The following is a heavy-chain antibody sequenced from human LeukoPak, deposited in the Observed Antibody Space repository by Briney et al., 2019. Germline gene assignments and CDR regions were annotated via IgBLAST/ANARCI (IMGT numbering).Heavy chain of an antibody. CDR3: ASGGAVVDY. Sequence: GGSLRLSCAASGFTFSSYSMNWVRQAPGKGLEWVSSISSSRCIYYADSVKGRFTISIDNAKNSLYLQMNTLRAEDTAVYYCASGGAVVDYWGQGTPVTTSS. D-gene: IGHD2-2*01. V-gene: IGHV3-21*01. CDR1: GFTFSSYS. CDR2: ISSSRCI. J-gene: IGHJ4*02.